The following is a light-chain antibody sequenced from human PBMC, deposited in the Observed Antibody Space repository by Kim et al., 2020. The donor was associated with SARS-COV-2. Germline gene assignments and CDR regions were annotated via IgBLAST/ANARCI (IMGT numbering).Light chain of an antibody. CDR2: QHT. J-gene: IGLJ1*01. CDR1: TLGNKY. CDR3: QAWDSNTRV. V-gene: IGLV3-1*01. Sequence: VSPGQTASITCSGDTLGNKYACWYQQKPGQSPVLVIYQHTKRPSGIPERFSGSNSGTTATLTISGTHAMDEADYYCQAWDSNTRVFGTGTKVTVL.